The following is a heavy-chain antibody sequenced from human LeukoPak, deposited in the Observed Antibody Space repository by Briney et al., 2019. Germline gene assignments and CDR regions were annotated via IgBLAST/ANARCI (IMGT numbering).Heavy chain of an antibody. CDR3: ARRLPFDF. CDR1: GFTFSSYW. V-gene: IGHV3-7*01. CDR2: INHNGNVN. D-gene: IGHD2-15*01. Sequence: GGSLRLSCAASGFTFSSYWMNWARQAPGKGLEWVASINHNGNVNYYVDSVKGRFTISRDNAKNSLYLQMNSLRAEDTAVYYCARRLPFDFWGQGTLVTVSS. J-gene: IGHJ4*02.